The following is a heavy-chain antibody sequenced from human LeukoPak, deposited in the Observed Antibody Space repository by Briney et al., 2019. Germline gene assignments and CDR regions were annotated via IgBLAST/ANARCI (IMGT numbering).Heavy chain of an antibody. Sequence: PSETLSLTCSVSGGSINSYYWTWIRQPPGKGLEWIGYIYYSGSTTYNPSLKSRVTISVDKSKNQFSLKLSSVTAADTAVYYCARSPTFPDAFDIWGQGTMVTVSS. CDR2: IYYSGST. V-gene: IGHV4-59*12. CDR1: GGSINSYY. J-gene: IGHJ3*02. CDR3: ARSPTFPDAFDI. D-gene: IGHD2/OR15-2a*01.